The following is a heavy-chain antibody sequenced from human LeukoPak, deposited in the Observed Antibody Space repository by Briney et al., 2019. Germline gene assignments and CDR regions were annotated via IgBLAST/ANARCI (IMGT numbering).Heavy chain of an antibody. V-gene: IGHV3-11*05. D-gene: IGHD3-3*01. CDR1: GFTFSDYY. CDR3: ARERRDDFWSGTYRGNRFDP. Sequence: GGSLRLSCAASGFTFSDYYMSWIRQAPGKGLEWVSYISSSSSYPNYADSVKGRFTIPSDNAKHSPHLQLNTLTAEDTAVYYCARERRDDFWSGTYRGNRFDPWGQGTLVTVSS. CDR2: ISSSSSYP. J-gene: IGHJ5*02.